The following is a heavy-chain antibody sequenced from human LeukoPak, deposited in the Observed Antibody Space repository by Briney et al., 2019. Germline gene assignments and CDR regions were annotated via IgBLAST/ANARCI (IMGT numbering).Heavy chain of an antibody. CDR2: ISGSGGST. CDR3: AKVPPYYYDSSGYYFDY. Sequence: GGSLRLSCAASGSTFSSYAMSWVRQAPGKGLEWVSAISGSGGSTYYADSVKGRFTISRDNSKNTLYLQMNSLRAEDTAVYYCAKVPPYYYDSSGYYFDYWGQGTLVTVSS. V-gene: IGHV3-23*01. D-gene: IGHD3-22*01. J-gene: IGHJ4*02. CDR1: GSTFSSYA.